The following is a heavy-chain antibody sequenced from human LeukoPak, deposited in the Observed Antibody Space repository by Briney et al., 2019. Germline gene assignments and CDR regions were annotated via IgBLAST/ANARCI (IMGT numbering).Heavy chain of an antibody. Sequence: GGSLRLSCAASGFTFSTYCMHWVRQAPGKGPMWVSRICPDGTVTDYADSVKARFIISRDNARNTVYLQMNSLRVEDTAVYYCVRDFRSADYWGQGTLVTVSS. CDR1: GFTFSTYC. J-gene: IGHJ4*02. CDR2: ICPDGTVT. V-gene: IGHV3-74*01. CDR3: VRDFRSADY.